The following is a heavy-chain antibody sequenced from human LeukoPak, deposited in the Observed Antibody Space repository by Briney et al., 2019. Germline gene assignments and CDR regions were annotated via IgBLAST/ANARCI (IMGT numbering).Heavy chain of an antibody. CDR1: GGTFSSYA. J-gene: IGHJ4*02. D-gene: IGHD3-16*02. V-gene: IGHV1-69*13. Sequence: LRASVKVSCKASGGTFSSYAISWVRQAPGQGLEWMGGIIPIFGTANYAQKFQGRVTITADESTSTAYMELSSLRSEDTAVYYCAREAGDYVWGSYRYFFDYWGQGTLVTVSS. CDR2: IIPIFGTA. CDR3: AREAGDYVWGSYRYFFDY.